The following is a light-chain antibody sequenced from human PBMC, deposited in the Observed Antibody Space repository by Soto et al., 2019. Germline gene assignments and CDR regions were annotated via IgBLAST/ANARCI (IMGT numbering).Light chain of an antibody. CDR3: QQRNNWPIT. J-gene: IGKJ1*01. Sequence: EIVLTQSPATLYVSPGESATLSFRASQSTSSNLAWSQQKPGQSPRLLIYGACSRATGVPDRFIGSGSGTGFTLTSSSLEPEDFAVYYCQQRNNWPITIGQGTKGDIK. V-gene: IGKV3-15*01. CDR1: QSTSSN. CDR2: GAC.